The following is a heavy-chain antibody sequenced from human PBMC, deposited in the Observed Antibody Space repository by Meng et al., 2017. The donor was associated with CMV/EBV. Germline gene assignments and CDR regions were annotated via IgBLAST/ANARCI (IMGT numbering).Heavy chain of an antibody. CDR2: IYWNDDE. Sequence: SGPTLVKPTQTLTLTCTFSGFSLSTSGVGVGWIRQPPGKALEWLALIYWNDDERYSPSLKSRLTITKDTSKNQVVLTMTNMDPVDTATYYCAHRRQHLQGRGFDYWGQGTLVTVSS. V-gene: IGHV2-5*01. CDR1: GFSLSTSGVG. D-gene: IGHD3-10*01. J-gene: IGHJ4*02. CDR3: AHRRQHLQGRGFDY.